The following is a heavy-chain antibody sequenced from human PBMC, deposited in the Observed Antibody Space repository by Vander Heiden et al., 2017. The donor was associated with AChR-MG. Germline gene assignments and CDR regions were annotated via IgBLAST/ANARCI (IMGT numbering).Heavy chain of an antibody. D-gene: IGHD3-3*01. J-gene: IGHJ5*02. CDR2: IYNTGST. V-gene: IGHV4-31*03. CDR3: VREDVRFLRNCFDP. Sequence: QVHLQESGPGVVKPSETLSLTCTVTGDSITSSGYYWSWIRQHPQTGLEWIGFIYNTGSTYFNPSLKSRASISMDTSKNQFSLTLTSVTAADTGVYYCVREDVRFLRNCFDPWGQVTLVTVS. CDR1: GDSITSSGYY.